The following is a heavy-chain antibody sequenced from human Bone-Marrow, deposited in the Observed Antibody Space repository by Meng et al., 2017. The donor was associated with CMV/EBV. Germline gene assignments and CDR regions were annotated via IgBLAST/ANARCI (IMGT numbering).Heavy chain of an antibody. D-gene: IGHD2-2*01. CDR1: GGSISSSSYY. V-gene: IGHV4-39*07. J-gene: IGHJ6*02. Sequence: SETLSLTCTVSGGSISSSSYYWGWIRQPPGKGLEWIGSIYYSGSTYYNPSLKSRVTISVDTSENQFSLKLSSVTAADTAVYYCAAHIVVVPAADYYYYGMDVWGQGTTVTVSS. CDR3: AAHIVVVPAADYYYYGMDV. CDR2: IYYSGST.